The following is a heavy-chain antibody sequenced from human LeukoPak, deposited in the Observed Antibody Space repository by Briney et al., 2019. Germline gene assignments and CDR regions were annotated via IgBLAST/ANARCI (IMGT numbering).Heavy chain of an antibody. J-gene: IGHJ4*02. CDR2: INHSGST. D-gene: IGHD4-17*01. Sequence: PSETLSLTCAVHGGSFSGYYWSWIRQPPGKGLEWIGEINHSGSTNYNPSLKSRVTISVDTSKNQFSLKLTSVTAADTAVYYCAGRLRSLDYWGQGTLVTVSS. V-gene: IGHV4-34*01. CDR3: AGRLRSLDY. CDR1: GGSFSGYY.